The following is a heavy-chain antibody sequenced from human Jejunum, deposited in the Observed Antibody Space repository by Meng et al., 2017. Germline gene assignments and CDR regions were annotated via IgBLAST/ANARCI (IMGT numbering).Heavy chain of an antibody. CDR2: IKEDGSEK. CDR3: ARDKILDY. CDR1: GFTFSSYW. J-gene: IGHJ4*02. Sequence: GESLKISCAASGFTFSSYWMSWVRQAPGKGLEWVANIKEDGSEKYYVDSVKGRFTISRDNAKNSMYVEMNSLRVEDTAVYYCARDKILDYWGQGILVTVSS. V-gene: IGHV3-7*01.